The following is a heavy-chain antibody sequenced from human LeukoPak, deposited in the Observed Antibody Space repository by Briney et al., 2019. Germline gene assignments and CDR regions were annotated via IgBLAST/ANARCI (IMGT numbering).Heavy chain of an antibody. CDR2: ISPYSGNT. V-gene: IGHV1-18*01. D-gene: IGHD2-2*01. CDR1: GYTFTSYG. J-gene: IGHJ5*02. Sequence: ASVKVSCKASGYTFTSYGVNWVRQAPGQGLEWMGWISPYSGNTNYAQNLQGRVTMTTDTSTSTAYMEVRNLRSDDTAVYYCARYYCSSASCYGGNIDPWGQGTLVTVSS. CDR3: ARYYCSSASCYGGNIDP.